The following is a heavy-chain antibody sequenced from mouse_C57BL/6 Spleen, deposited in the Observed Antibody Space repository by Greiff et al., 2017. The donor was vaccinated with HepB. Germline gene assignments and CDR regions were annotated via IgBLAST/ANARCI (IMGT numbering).Heavy chain of an antibody. V-gene: IGHV1-22*01. Sequence: EVQLQQSGPELVKPGASVKMSCKASGYTFTDYNMHWVKQSHGKSLEWIGYINPNNGGTSYNQKFKGKATLTVNKSSSTAYMELRSLTSEDSAVYYCSRFIVTTGGFLYYSAMDYWGQGTSVTVSS. CDR3: SRFIVTTGGFLYYSAMDY. CDR1: GYTFTDYN. D-gene: IGHD2-5*01. J-gene: IGHJ4*01. CDR2: INPNNGGT.